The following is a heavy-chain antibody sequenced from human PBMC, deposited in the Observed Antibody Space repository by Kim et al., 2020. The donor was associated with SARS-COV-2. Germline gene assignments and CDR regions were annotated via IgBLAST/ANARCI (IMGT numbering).Heavy chain of an antibody. CDR2: INSDGSST. J-gene: IGHJ6*02. V-gene: IGHV3-74*01. D-gene: IGHD2-2*01. CDR1: GFTFSSYW. CDR3: ARASPRYCSSTSCYGASGYSSSWADYYYYYGMDV. Sequence: GGSLRLSCAASGFTFSSYWMHWVRQAPGKGLVWVSRINSDGSSTSYADSVKGRFTISRDNAKNTLYLQMNSLRAEDTAVYYCARASPRYCSSTSCYGASGYSSSWADYYYYYGMDVWGQGTTVTVSS.